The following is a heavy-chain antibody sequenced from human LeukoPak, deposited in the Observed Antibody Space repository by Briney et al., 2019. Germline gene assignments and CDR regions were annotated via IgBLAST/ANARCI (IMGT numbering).Heavy chain of an antibody. D-gene: IGHD2-2*01. CDR1: GWSFNDYY. Sequence: SETLSLTCAVYGWSFNDYYWNWIRQPPRKGLEWIGETNARGDTNFNPSLKSRVTISVDTSKSQFSLRLTSMIAADTAVYYCARGQVPAARGYNWFAPWGQGTLVTVSS. CDR3: ARGQVPAARGYNWFAP. CDR2: TNARGDT. J-gene: IGHJ5*02. V-gene: IGHV4-34*01.